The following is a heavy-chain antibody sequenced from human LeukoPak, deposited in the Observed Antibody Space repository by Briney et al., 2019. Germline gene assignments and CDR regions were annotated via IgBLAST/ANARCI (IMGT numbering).Heavy chain of an antibody. CDR3: ARHGPGYSSGCADY. Sequence: PSQTLSLTCTVSGGSISSGGYYWSWIRQHPGKGLEWIGYIYYSGSTYYNPSLKSRVTISVDTSKNQFSLKLSSVTAADTAVYYCARHGPGYSSGCADYWGQGTLVTVSS. V-gene: IGHV4-31*03. J-gene: IGHJ4*02. CDR1: GGSISSGGYY. D-gene: IGHD6-19*01. CDR2: IYYSGST.